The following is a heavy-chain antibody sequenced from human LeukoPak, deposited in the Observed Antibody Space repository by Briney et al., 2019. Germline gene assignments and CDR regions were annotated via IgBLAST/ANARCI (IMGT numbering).Heavy chain of an antibody. CDR1: GGTFGSYA. Sequence: ASVKVSCKASGGTFGSYAISWVRQAPGQGLEWMGGIIPIFGTANYAQKFQGRVTITADESTSTAYMELSSLRSEDTAVYYCAPYGSGSHGNWFDPWGQGTLVTVSS. CDR2: IIPIFGTA. CDR3: APYGSGSHGNWFDP. D-gene: IGHD3-10*01. V-gene: IGHV1-69*01. J-gene: IGHJ5*02.